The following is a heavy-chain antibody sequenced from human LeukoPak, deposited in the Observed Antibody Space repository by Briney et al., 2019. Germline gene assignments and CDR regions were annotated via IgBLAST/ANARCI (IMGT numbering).Heavy chain of an antibody. CDR2: INPNSGGT. D-gene: IGHD2-8*01. V-gene: IGHV1-2*02. CDR1: GYTFTSYG. CDR3: ARANDSTWDIVLMVSLGY. Sequence: ASVKVSCKASGYTFTSYGISWVRQAPGQGLEWMGWINPNSGGTNYAQKFQSRVTMTRDTSISTAYMELSRLRSDDTAVYYCARANDSTWDIVLMVSLGYWGQGTLVTVSS. J-gene: IGHJ4*02.